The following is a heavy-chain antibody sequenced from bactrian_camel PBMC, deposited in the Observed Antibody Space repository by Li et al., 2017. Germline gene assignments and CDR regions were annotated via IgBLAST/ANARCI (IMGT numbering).Heavy chain of an antibody. J-gene: IGHJ4*01. CDR3: AAVWSSYVRSCGVDGNYNK. CDR1: GYPYSSGC. CDR2: IYTGSGNT. D-gene: IGHD6*01. Sequence: HVQLVESGGGSVQAGGSLRLSCAASGYPYSSGCMAWFRQAPGQEREGVARIYTGSGNTYYADSVKGRFTISQDNAKNTVYLQMNSLKPEDTAMYYCAAVWSSYVRSCGVDGNYNKWGQGTQVTVSS. V-gene: IGHV3S1*01.